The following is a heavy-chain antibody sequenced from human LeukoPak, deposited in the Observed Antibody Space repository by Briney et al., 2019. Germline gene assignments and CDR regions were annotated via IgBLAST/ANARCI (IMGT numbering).Heavy chain of an antibody. V-gene: IGHV4-38-2*02. D-gene: IGHD3-16*01. CDR1: GYSISSGYY. Sequence: SETLSLTCTVSGYSISSGYYWGWFRQPPGKGLEWIGSVYYSGSIYYNPSLKSRVTISVDTSKNQFSLTLSSVTAADTAVYYCARDHRGSYYFDYWGQGTLVTVSS. CDR3: ARDHRGSYYFDY. CDR2: VYYSGSI. J-gene: IGHJ4*02.